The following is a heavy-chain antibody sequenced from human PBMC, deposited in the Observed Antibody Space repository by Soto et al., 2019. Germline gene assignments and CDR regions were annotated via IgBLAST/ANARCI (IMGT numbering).Heavy chain of an antibody. V-gene: IGHV3-9*01. Sequence: EVQLVESGGGLVQPGRSLRLSCAASGFTFDDYAMHWVRQAPGKGLEWVSGISWNSGSIDYADSVKGRFTISRDNAKNSLYLQMKSLRVEDTALYYCAKDGGAAAFPPDWFDPWGQGTLVTVSS. J-gene: IGHJ5*02. D-gene: IGHD6-13*01. CDR3: AKDGGAAAFPPDWFDP. CDR2: ISWNSGSI. CDR1: GFTFDDYA.